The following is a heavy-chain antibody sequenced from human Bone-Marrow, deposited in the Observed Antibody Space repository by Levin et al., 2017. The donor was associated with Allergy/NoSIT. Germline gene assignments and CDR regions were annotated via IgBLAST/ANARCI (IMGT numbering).Heavy chain of an antibody. J-gene: IGHJ3*02. D-gene: IGHD5-18*01. CDR1: GFTFSTYN. CDR3: ARVYSYGDDAFDI. Sequence: ETLSLTCAASGFTFSTYNINWVRQAPGKGLEWVSYISSSSSTIYYADSVKGRFTISRDNAKNSLYLQMNSLRAEDTAVYYCARVYSYGDDAFDIWGQGTMVTVSS. V-gene: IGHV3-48*01. CDR2: ISSSSSTI.